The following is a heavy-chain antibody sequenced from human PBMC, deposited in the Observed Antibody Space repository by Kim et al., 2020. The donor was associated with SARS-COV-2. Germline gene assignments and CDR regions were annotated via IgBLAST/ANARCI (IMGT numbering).Heavy chain of an antibody. Sequence: GGSLRLSCAAAGFTFSDYYMSWIRQAPGKGLEWVSYISSSSSYTNYADSVKGRFTISRDNAKNSLYLQMNSLRAEDTAVYYCSRERDTMIVPGCAFAIWGKGTMVTVSS. CDR3: SRERDTMIVPGCAFAI. D-gene: IGHD3-22*01. CDR1: GFTFSDYY. V-gene: IGHV3-11*05. J-gene: IGHJ3*02. CDR2: ISSSSSYT.